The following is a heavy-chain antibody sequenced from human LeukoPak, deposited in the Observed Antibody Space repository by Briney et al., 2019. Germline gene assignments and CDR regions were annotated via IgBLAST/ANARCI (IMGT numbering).Heavy chain of an antibody. J-gene: IGHJ4*02. CDR1: GFTFSSYG. Sequence: GRSLRLSCAASGFTFSSYGMHWVRQAPGKGLEWVSLIYSGGSTYYADSVRGRFTISRDNSRNTLYLQMNSLRAEDTAVYYCARLVSGSYFGYWGQGALVTVSS. D-gene: IGHD1-26*01. CDR2: IYSGGST. CDR3: ARLVSGSYFGY. V-gene: IGHV3-66*02.